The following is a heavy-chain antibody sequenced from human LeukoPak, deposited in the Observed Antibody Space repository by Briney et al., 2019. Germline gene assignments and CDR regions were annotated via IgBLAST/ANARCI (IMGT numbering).Heavy chain of an antibody. Sequence: SGPTLVNPTQTLTLTCSFSGFSHSPPVVGVTWIRQPPEKALEWLALIYWDDDKRYSPSLESRLTITKDTSKNQVVLTMTNMDPVDTATYFCAHRPGRGIPAAHWGQGTLVTVSS. J-gene: IGHJ4*02. V-gene: IGHV2-5*02. CDR1: GFSHSPPVVG. CDR3: AHRPGRGIPAAH. D-gene: IGHD2-21*01. CDR2: IYWDDDK.